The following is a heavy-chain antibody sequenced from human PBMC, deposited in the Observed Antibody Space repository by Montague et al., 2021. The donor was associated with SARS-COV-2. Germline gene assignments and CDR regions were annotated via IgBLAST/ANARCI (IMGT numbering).Heavy chain of an antibody. J-gene: IGHJ4*02. Sequence: PALVKPTQTVTLTCTFSGFSLKTPGMCVSWIRQPPGKALEWLARIDWDGDKDFSTSLKTRLTVSRDTSKNQVVLTMTNMDLGDTATYYCARTSPYSGSYKEFDYWGQGVLVTVSS. CDR3: ARTSPYSGSYKEFDY. CDR2: IDWDGDK. CDR1: GFSLKTPGMC. V-gene: IGHV2-70*11. D-gene: IGHD1-26*01.